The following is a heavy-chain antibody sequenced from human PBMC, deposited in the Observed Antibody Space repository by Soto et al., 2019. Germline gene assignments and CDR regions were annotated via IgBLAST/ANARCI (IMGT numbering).Heavy chain of an antibody. CDR3: AKDPGWFGELSPYYYYYGMDV. CDR1: GFTFSVSA. Sequence: SLRLSCAASGFTFSVSAMHWVRQAPGKGLEWVAVISYDGSNKYYADSVKGRFTISRDNSKNTLYLQMNSLRAEDTAVYYCAKDPGWFGELSPYYYYYGMDVWGQGTTVTVSS. CDR2: ISYDGSNK. J-gene: IGHJ6*02. D-gene: IGHD3-10*01. V-gene: IGHV3-30*18.